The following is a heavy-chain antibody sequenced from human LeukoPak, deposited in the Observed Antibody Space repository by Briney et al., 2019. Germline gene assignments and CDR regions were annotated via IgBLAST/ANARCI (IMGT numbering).Heavy chain of an antibody. CDR1: GGSISSSSYY. D-gene: IGHD1-26*01. J-gene: IGHJ4*02. V-gene: IGHV4-39*01. CDR3: ARREGEGELY. Sequence: SETLSLTCTVSGGSISSSSYYWGWIRQPPGKGLEWIGSIYYSGSTYYNPSLKSRVTISVDTSKNQFSLKLSSVTAAYTAVYYCARREGEGELYWGQGTLVTVSS. CDR2: IYYSGST.